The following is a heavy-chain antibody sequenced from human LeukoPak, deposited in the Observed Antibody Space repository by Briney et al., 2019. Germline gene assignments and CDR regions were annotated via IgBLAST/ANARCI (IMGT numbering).Heavy chain of an antibody. D-gene: IGHD6-13*01. J-gene: IGHJ6*03. Sequence: GGSLRLSCAASGFAFSNYGMHWVRQAPGKGLELVAFIRYDGSNKYYADSVKGRFTISRDNSKNTLYLQMNSLRAEDTAVYYCAKEGYSSSLGWVYYYYYYMDVWGKGTTVTVSS. CDR1: GFAFSNYG. CDR3: AKEGYSSSLGWVYYYYYYMDV. V-gene: IGHV3-30*02. CDR2: IRYDGSNK.